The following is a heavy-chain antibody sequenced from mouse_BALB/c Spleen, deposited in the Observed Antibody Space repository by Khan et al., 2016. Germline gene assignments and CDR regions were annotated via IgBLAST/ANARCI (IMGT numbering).Heavy chain of an antibody. J-gene: IGHJ3*01. D-gene: IGHD1-1*01. CDR1: GYSIPSDYA. Sequence: EVELQESGPGLVKPSPSLSLTCTVTGYSIPSDYACDWIRQFPGDTLEWMAYINYSGGTSYNPSPKSRIPITRDTSKNQFFLQMNSVTVDATATYYCARDYCGSSFFDYWGQGTLVTVSA. CDR3: ARDYCGSSFFDY. V-gene: IGHV3-2*02. CDR2: INYSGGT.